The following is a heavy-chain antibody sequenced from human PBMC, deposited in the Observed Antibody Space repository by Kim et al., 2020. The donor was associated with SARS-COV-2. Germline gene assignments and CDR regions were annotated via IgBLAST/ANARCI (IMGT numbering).Heavy chain of an antibody. J-gene: IGHJ4*01. V-gene: IGHV4-61*07. Sequence: TNYNPPLKSRVTISVDTSKNQFSLRLSSVTAADTAVYYCARHRASTPFDYWGHGALVTVSS. CDR3: ARHRASTPFDY. CDR2: T.